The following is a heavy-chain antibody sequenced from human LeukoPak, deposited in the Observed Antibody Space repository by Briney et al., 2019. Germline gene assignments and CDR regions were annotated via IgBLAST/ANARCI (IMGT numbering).Heavy chain of an antibody. V-gene: IGHV4-39*07. CDR3: ASPHRDYGDYAAFDI. J-gene: IGHJ3*02. D-gene: IGHD4-17*01. Sequence: PSETLSLTCTVSGGSISSSSYYWGWIRQPPGKGLEWIGSIYYSGSTYYNPSLKSRVTISVDTSKNQFSLKLSSVTAADTAVYYCASPHRDYGDYAAFDIWGQGTMVTVSS. CDR2: IYYSGST. CDR1: GGSISSSSYY.